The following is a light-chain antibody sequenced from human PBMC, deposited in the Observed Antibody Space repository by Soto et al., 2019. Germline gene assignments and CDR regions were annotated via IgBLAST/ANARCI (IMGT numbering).Light chain of an antibody. CDR2: DAS. CDR3: QQYRSYWT. V-gene: IGKV1-5*01. Sequence: DIQMTQSPSTLSASVGARVTITCRASQSISSWLAWYQQKPGNAPKVLIYDASSLESGVPSRFSGSGSGTEFTLTISSLQPDDFATYYCQQYRSYWTFGQGTKVDIK. CDR1: QSISSW. J-gene: IGKJ1*01.